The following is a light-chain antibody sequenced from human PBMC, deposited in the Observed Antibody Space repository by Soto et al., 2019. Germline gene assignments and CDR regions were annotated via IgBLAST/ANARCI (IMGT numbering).Light chain of an antibody. CDR1: QSISSW. J-gene: IGKJ1*01. CDR2: DAS. CDR3: QQYNSYSP. V-gene: IGKV1-5*01. Sequence: DFQMTQSPSTLYASVGDRVTITCRASQSISSWLAWYQQKPGKAPKLLIYDASSLESGVPSRFSGSGSGTEFTLTISSLQPDDFATYYCQQYNSYSPFGQGTKVDI.